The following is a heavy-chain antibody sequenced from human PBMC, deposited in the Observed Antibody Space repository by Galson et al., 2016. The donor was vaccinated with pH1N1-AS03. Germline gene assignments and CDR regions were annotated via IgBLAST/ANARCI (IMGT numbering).Heavy chain of an antibody. D-gene: IGHD2-2*01. CDR2: ISNDGRNV. V-gene: IGHV3-74*01. Sequence: SLRLSCAASGFTFSMSYTHWVRQAPGKGLEWVSRISNDGRNVRYADFVKGRFAVSRDNAKNTVFLQMNSLRADDRAVYFCARRNPNPNFAIWYQHDYGMDVWGQGTTVTVSS. CDR3: ARRNPNPNFAIWYQHDYGMDV. CDR1: GFTFSMSY. J-gene: IGHJ6*02.